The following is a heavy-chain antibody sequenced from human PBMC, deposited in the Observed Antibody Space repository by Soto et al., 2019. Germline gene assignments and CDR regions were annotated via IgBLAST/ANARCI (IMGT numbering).Heavy chain of an antibody. D-gene: IGHD4-4*01. CDR3: ATGTVNTYYYYYGMDV. V-gene: IGHV3-7*03. Sequence: PGGSLRLSCAASGFTFSSYWMSWVRQAPGKGLEWVANIKQDGSEKYYVDSVKGRFTISRDNAKNSLYLQMNSLRAEDTAVYYCATGTVNTYYYYYGMDVWGQGTTVTVSS. CDR2: IKQDGSEK. CDR1: GFTFSSYW. J-gene: IGHJ6*02.